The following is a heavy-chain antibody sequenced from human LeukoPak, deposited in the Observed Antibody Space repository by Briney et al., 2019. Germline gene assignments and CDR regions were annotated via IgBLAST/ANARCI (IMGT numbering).Heavy chain of an antibody. J-gene: IGHJ6*02. CDR3: ARERGDYYGSGSYYKAYYYGMDV. Sequence: SETLSLTCTVSGGSISSGDYYWSWIRQPPGKGLKWIGYIYYSGSTYYNPSLKSRVTISVDTSKNQFSLKLSSVTAADTAVYYCARERGDYYGSGSYYKAYYYGMDVWGQGTTVTVSS. CDR1: GGSISSGDYY. V-gene: IGHV4-30-4*01. CDR2: IYYSGST. D-gene: IGHD3-10*01.